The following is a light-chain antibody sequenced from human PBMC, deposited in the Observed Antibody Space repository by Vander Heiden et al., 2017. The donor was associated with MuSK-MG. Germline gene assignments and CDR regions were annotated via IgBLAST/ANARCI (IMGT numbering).Light chain of an antibody. J-gene: IGKJ1*01. V-gene: IGKV1-39*01. CDR1: QSISSY. Sequence: DIQMTKSPSSLSASVGDRVTITCRASQSISSYLNWYQQKPGKAPKLLIYAASSLQSGVPSRFSGSGYGTDFTLTISSLQPEDFATYYCQQIDSTRSWTFGQGTKVEIK. CDR2: AAS. CDR3: QQIDSTRSWT.